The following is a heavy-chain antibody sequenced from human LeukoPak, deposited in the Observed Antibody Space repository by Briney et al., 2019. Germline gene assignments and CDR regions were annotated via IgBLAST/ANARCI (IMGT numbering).Heavy chain of an antibody. J-gene: IGHJ5*02. CDR1: GFTFSSYS. Sequence: PGGSLRLSCAASGFTFSSYSMNWVRQAPGKGLEWVAALLSDGTSKTYADSVKGRFTISRDNSKSTLYLQMDGLTVGDTAIYYCAKETADYVFVFDPWGQGTLVTVSS. CDR2: LLSDGTSK. CDR3: AKETADYVFVFDP. D-gene: IGHD4-17*01. V-gene: IGHV3-33*06.